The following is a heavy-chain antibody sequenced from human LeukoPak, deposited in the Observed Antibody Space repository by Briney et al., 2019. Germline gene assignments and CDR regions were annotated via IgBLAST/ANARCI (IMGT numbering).Heavy chain of an antibody. D-gene: IGHD6-13*01. J-gene: IGHJ4*02. Sequence: ASVKVSCQDSGYTFTGYYMHWVRQAPGQGLEWMGWINPNSGGKNYEQKFQDRVTMTRDTSITTAYMELSRLTSDDTAVYYCARDKIRAAGPGFDYWGRGTLVTVSS. V-gene: IGHV1-2*02. CDR1: GYTFTGYY. CDR2: INPNSGGK. CDR3: ARDKIRAAGPGFDY.